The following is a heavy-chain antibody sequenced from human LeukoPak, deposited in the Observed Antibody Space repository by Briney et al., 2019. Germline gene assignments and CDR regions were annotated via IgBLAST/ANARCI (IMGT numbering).Heavy chain of an antibody. D-gene: IGHD2-2*01. J-gene: IGHJ6*03. V-gene: IGHV4-39*07. CDR3: ARTDIVVVPALKRVDYYMDV. Sequence: SETLSLTCTVSGGSISSSSYYWGWIRQPPGKGLEWIGSIYHSGTTYYNPSLKSRVTISVDTSKNQFSLKLSSVTAADTAVYYCARTDIVVVPALKRVDYYMDVWGKGTTVTVSS. CDR1: GGSISSSSYY. CDR2: IYHSGTT.